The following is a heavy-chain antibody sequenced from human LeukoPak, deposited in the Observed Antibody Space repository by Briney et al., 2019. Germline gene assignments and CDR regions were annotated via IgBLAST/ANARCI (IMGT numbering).Heavy chain of an antibody. V-gene: IGHV3-23*01. D-gene: IGHD2-2*01. Sequence: GGSLRLSCAASGFTFSSYGMSWVRQAPGKGLEWVSAISGSGGSTYYADSVKGRFTISRDNSKNTLYLQMNSLRAEDTAVYYCARAPSAANVLWFDPWGQGTLVTVSS. CDR3: ARAPSAANVLWFDP. CDR1: GFTFSSYG. CDR2: ISGSGGST. J-gene: IGHJ5*02.